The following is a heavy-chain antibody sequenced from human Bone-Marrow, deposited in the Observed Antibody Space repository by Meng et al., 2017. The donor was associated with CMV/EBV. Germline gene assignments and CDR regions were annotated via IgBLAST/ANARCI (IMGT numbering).Heavy chain of an antibody. CDR3: AKVGISSSFARYYYYGMDV. J-gene: IGHJ6*02. Sequence: GGSLRLSCAASGFTFSSYWMSWVRQAPGKGLEWVANIKQDGSEKYYVDSVKGRFTISRDNAKNSLYLQLNSLRAEDTAVYYCAKVGISSSFARYYYYGMDVWGQGTTVTVSS. V-gene: IGHV3-7*01. CDR1: GFTFSSYW. CDR2: IKQDGSEK. D-gene: IGHD6-6*01.